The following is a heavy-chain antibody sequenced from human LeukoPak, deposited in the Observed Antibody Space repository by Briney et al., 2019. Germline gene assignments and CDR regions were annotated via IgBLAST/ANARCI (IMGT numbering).Heavy chain of an antibody. CDR1: GFTLSDYY. CDR2: ISSSGSTI. Sequence: KSGGSLRLSCAASGFTLSDYYMSWIRQAPGKGLEWVSYISSSGSTIYYADSVKGRFTISRDNAKNSLYLQMNSLRAEDTAVYYCARPYRASTSCPTFEYWGQGTLVTVSS. D-gene: IGHD2-2*01. V-gene: IGHV3-11*04. J-gene: IGHJ4*02. CDR3: ARPYRASTSCPTFEY.